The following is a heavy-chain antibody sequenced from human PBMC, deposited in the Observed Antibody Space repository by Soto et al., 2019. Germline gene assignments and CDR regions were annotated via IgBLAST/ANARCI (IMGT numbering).Heavy chain of an antibody. CDR2: ISSSSSYI. Sequence: GGSLRLSCAASGFTFSSYSMNWVRQAPGKGLEWVTSISSSSSYIYYADSVKGRFTISRDNAKNSLYLQMNSLRAEDTAVYYCARDYSSSWSPAFDYWGQGTLVTVSS. J-gene: IGHJ4*02. CDR3: ARDYSSSWSPAFDY. V-gene: IGHV3-21*01. D-gene: IGHD6-13*01. CDR1: GFTFSSYS.